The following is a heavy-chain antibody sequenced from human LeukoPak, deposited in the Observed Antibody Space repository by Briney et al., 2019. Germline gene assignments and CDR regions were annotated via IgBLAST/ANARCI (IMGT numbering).Heavy chain of an antibody. CDR2: IKEDGSEK. CDR3: TRSRYNSGWDDY. V-gene: IGHV3-7*01. D-gene: IGHD6-19*01. J-gene: IGHJ4*02. CDR1: GFAFSGSW. Sequence: GGSLRLSCAASGFAFSGSWMSWVRQAPGKGLEWVANIKEDGSEKYYVDSVRGRFTISRDNAKNSLYLQMNSLRAEDTTVYYCTRSRYNSGWDDYWGQGTLVTVSS.